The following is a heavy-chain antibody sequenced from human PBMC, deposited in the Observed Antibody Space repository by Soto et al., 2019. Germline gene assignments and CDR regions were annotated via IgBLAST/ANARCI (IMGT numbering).Heavy chain of an antibody. Sequence: SVKVSCKASGYTFTSYGIHWVRQAPGQRLEWMGWINAGNGNTKYSPKFQGRVTITRDTSASTAYMELSSLRAEDTAVYYCAREMATTWYYYYGMDVWGQGTTVTVSS. D-gene: IGHD5-12*01. V-gene: IGHV1-3*01. CDR2: INAGNGNT. J-gene: IGHJ6*02. CDR3: AREMATTWYYYYGMDV. CDR1: GYTFTSYG.